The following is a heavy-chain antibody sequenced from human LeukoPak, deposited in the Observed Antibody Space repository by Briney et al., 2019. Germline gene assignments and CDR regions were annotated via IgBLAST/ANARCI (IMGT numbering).Heavy chain of an antibody. Sequence: SETLSLTCTASDGTINTYYWSWIRQSAEKGLEWIGRIHASGSNTYNPSLKSRVTMSVDTSKKQFSLKMTSVTAADSAVYYCARDRSTTYYKDYFDPWGQGTLVTVSS. V-gene: IGHV4-4*07. J-gene: IGHJ5*02. CDR2: IHASGSN. CDR3: ARDRSTTYYKDYFDP. D-gene: IGHD1-26*01. CDR1: DGTINTYY.